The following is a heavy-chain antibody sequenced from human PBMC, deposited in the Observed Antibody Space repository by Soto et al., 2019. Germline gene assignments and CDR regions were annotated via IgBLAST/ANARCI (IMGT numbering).Heavy chain of an antibody. CDR1: GFSLTKSPVG. CDR2: IYWDDDK. Sequence: QITLKESGPTLVEPTEALALTCSFSGFSLTKSPVGVGWFRQPPGKALEWLAVIYWDDDKRYNPSLKTRITLTKDTFRNQVALTMTDMEPKDTATYFCAHMLGGSSWKDGFFDFWGQGFPVTVS. V-gene: IGHV2-5*02. D-gene: IGHD1-1*01. CDR3: AHMLGGSSWKDGFFDF. J-gene: IGHJ4*02.